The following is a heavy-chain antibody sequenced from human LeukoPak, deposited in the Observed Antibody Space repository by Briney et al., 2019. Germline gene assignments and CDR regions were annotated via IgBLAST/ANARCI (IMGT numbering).Heavy chain of an antibody. D-gene: IGHD3-22*01. Sequence: PGGSLRLSCAASGFTFSSYAMSWVRQASGKGLEWVSAMSGSGGSTYYADSVKGRFTISRDNSKNTLYLQMNSLRAEDTAVYYCARGGYYDSSGYGLDYWGQGTLVTVSS. CDR1: GFTFSSYA. CDR3: ARGGYYDSSGYGLDY. V-gene: IGHV3-23*01. CDR2: MSGSGGST. J-gene: IGHJ4*02.